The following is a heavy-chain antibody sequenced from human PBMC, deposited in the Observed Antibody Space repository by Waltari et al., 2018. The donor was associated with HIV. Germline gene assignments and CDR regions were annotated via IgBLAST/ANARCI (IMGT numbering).Heavy chain of an antibody. CDR2: IRSKAYGGTT. J-gene: IGHJ4*02. V-gene: IGHV3-49*03. D-gene: IGHD2-2*01. CDR1: GFTFGDYA. CDR3: TRDGRYCSSTSCPGFDY. Sequence: GSGGGLVQPGRSLRLSCTASGFTFGDYAMSWFRQAPGKGLEWVGFIRSKAYGGTTEYAASVKGRFTISRDDSKSIAYLQMNSLKTEDTAVYYCTRDGRYCSSTSCPGFDYWGQGTLVTVSS.